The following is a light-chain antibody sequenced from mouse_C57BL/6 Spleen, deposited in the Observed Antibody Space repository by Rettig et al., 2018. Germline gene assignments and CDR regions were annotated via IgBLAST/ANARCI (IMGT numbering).Light chain of an antibody. Sequence: TITCHASQNINVWLSWYQQKPGNIPKLLIYKASNLHTGVPSRFSGSGSGTGFTLTISSLQPEDIATYYCQQGQSYPLTFGGGTKLEIK. V-gene: IGKV10-94*01. CDR2: KAS. CDR3: QQGQSYPLT. CDR1: QNINVW. J-gene: IGKJ1*01.